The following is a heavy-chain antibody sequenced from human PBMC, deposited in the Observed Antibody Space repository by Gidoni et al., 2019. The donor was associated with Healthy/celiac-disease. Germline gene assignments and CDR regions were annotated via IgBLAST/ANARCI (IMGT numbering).Heavy chain of an antibody. V-gene: IGHV4-59*01. J-gene: IGHJ4*02. CDR2: IYYSGST. D-gene: IGHD6-13*01. Sequence: QVQPQESGPGLVKPSETLSLTCTASGGSTSSYYWSWVRQPPGKGLEWIGYIYYSGSTNYNPSLKSRVTISVDTSKNQFSLKLSSVTAADTAVYYCARDSIAAAGTFDYWGQGTLVTVSS. CDR3: ARDSIAAAGTFDY. CDR1: GGSTSSYY.